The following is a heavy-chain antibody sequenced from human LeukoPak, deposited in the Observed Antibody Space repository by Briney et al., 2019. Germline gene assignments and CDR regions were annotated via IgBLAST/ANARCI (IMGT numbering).Heavy chain of an antibody. CDR2: ISGSGGST. CDR3: AKSEDYDILAGYYPRDY. V-gene: IGHV3-23*01. Sequence: GGSLRLSCAASGFTFSSYAMSWVRQAPGKGLEWVSAISGSGGSTYYADSVKGRFPISRDNSKNTLYLQMNSLRAEDTAVYYCAKSEDYDILAGYYPRDYWGQGTLVTVSS. J-gene: IGHJ4*02. CDR1: GFTFSSYA. D-gene: IGHD3-9*01.